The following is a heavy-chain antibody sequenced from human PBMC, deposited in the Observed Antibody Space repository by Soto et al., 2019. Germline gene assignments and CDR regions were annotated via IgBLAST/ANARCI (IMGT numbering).Heavy chain of an antibody. V-gene: IGHV3-74*01. CDR3: ARGGAMGVDY. CDR2: IYFDGITT. D-gene: IGHD1-26*01. CDR1: GFTFNTHW. J-gene: IGHJ4*02. Sequence: GGSLRLSCTASGFTFNTHWMPWVRQAPGKGLVWVSRIYFDGITTNYADSVKGRLTVSRDNAKNTVYLHVNTLRDEDTAVYYCARGGAMGVDYWGQGTLVTVSS.